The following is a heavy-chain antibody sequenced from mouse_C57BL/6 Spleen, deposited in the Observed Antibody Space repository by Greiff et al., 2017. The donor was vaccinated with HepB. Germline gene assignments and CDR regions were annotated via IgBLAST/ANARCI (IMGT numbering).Heavy chain of an antibody. V-gene: IGHV5-12*01. D-gene: IGHD1-1*01. CDR3: ARQTGSGSYGYFDV. CDR1: GFTFSDYY. J-gene: IGHJ1*03. Sequence: EVQRVESGGGLVQPGGSLKLSCAASGFTFSDYYMYWVRQTPEKRLEWVAYISNGGGSTYYPDTVKGRFTISRDNAKNTLYLQMSRLKSEDTAMYYCARQTGSGSYGYFDVWGTGTTVTVSS. CDR2: ISNGGGST.